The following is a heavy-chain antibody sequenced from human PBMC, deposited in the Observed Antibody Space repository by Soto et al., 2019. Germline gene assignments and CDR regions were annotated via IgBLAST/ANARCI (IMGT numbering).Heavy chain of an antibody. CDR3: ARLNLPEMATVYY. D-gene: IGHD4-4*01. J-gene: IGHJ4*02. CDR1: GYSFTSYW. Sequence: GESLKISCKGSGYSFTSYWIGWVHQMPGKGLEWMGIIYPGDSDTRYSPSFQGQVTISADKSISTAYLQWSSLKASDSAMYYCARLNLPEMATVYYWGQGTLVTVSS. V-gene: IGHV5-51*07. CDR2: IYPGDSDT.